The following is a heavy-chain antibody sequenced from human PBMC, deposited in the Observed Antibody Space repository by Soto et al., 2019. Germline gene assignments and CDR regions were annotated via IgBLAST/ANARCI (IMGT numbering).Heavy chain of an antibody. Sequence: SVKVSCKASGGTFSSYTISWVRQAPGQGLEWMGRIIPILGIANYAQKFQGRVTITADKSTSTAYMELSSLRSEDTAVYYCARAVRYCSSTDCYFDLWGRGTLVTVSS. V-gene: IGHV1-69*02. J-gene: IGHJ2*01. CDR2: IIPILGIA. D-gene: IGHD2-2*01. CDR1: GGTFSSYT. CDR3: ARAVRYCSSTDCYFDL.